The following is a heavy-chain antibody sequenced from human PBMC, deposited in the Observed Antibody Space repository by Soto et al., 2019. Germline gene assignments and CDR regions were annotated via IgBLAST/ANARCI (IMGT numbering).Heavy chain of an antibody. CDR3: ARGDSGSYFLDY. D-gene: IGHD1-26*01. J-gene: IGHJ4*02. CDR2: INPNRGGT. CDR1: GYPFTGYY. V-gene: IGHV1-2*04. Sequence: QVQLVQSGAEVKKPGASVKVSCKASGYPFTGYYMHWLRQPPGQGLEWMGWINPNRGGTNNAQKFQGWVTMTRDTSISTAYMELSRLRSDDTAVYYCARGDSGSYFLDYWGQGTLVTVSS.